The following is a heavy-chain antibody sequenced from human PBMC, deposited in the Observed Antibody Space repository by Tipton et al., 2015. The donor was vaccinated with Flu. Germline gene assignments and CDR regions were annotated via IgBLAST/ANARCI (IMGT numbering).Heavy chain of an antibody. V-gene: IGHV4-39*07. CDR2: INYSGNT. CDR3: AREALTNYGSGSFDY. D-gene: IGHD3-10*01. CDR1: GGSISSSGYY. J-gene: IGHJ4*02. Sequence: TLSLTCTVSGGSISSSGYYWGWIRQPSGKGLEWLGTINYSGNTYYIPSRRNPVTISVDTSKNQFSLRMCSVTATETAVYYCAREALTNYGSGSFDYWGQGTLVTVAS.